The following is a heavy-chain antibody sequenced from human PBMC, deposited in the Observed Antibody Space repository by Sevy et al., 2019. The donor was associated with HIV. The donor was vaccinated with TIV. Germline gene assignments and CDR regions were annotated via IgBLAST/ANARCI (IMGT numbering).Heavy chain of an antibody. D-gene: IGHD2-2*01. Sequence: GGSLRLSCAASGFTFSGYAMNWVRQAPGKGLEWVSAINGKGRSTHYADSVEGRFTISRDNSKNTLYLQMNSLRAEDTAVYYCAKTINSGGGVVPAANYYYYGLDFWGQGTTVTVSS. CDR1: GFTFSGYA. J-gene: IGHJ6*02. CDR3: AKTINSGGGVVPAANYYYYGLDF. CDR2: INGKGRST. V-gene: IGHV3-23*01.